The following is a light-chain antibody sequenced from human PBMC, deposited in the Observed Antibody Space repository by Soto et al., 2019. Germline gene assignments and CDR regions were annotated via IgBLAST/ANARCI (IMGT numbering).Light chain of an antibody. V-gene: IGKV1-5*03. CDR2: KAS. Sequence: DIQMTQSPSTLSASVGDRVTINCRASQSISSWLAWYQQKPGKAPKVLIYKASSLESGVPSRFSGSGSGTEFTLTISSLQPDDFATYYCQQYNTYPWTFGQGTKVVIK. J-gene: IGKJ1*01. CDR3: QQYNTYPWT. CDR1: QSISSW.